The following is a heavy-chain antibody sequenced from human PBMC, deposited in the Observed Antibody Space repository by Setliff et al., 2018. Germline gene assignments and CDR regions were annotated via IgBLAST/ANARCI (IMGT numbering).Heavy chain of an antibody. J-gene: IGHJ4*02. CDR2: INPNTGGT. Sequence: ASVKVSCKASGYTFSDYYMHWIRQAPGQGPEWMGCINPNTGGTRFAQKFQFGVTMTADKAITTAYMELTRLTSDDTAMYYCARDLLGSQGRTFDLWGQGTLGTVPQ. V-gene: IGHV1-2*02. CDR1: GYTFSDYY. D-gene: IGHD1-26*01. CDR3: ARDLLGSQGRTFDL.